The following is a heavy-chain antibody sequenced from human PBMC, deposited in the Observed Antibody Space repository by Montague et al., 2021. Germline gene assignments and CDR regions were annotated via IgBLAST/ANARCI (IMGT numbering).Heavy chain of an antibody. D-gene: IGHD1-26*01. CDR2: IYHGTT. V-gene: IGHV4-4*02. J-gene: IGHJ6*03. Sequence: SETLSLTCTVSGDSISSKYFWSWVRQPLGKGLEWIGEIYHGTTSYSPSLKGRLTVSMDTSKNQFSLKLSSVTAADTAVYFCARDTVGASGYFYYYYMDVWGRGTTVTVSS. CDR3: ARDTVGASGYFYYYYMDV. CDR1: GDSISSKYF.